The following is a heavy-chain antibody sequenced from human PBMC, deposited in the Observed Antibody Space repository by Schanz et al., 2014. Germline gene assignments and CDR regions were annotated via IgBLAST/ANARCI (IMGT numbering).Heavy chain of an antibody. CDR3: VKEEWWRFDP. D-gene: IGHD2-15*01. Sequence: EQMVESGGGLVKPGGSLILSCAASRLTFANEDIHWVRQAPGQGLEKVAVTSTDGTKTYYAASVRGRFTISRDNSKNTVYLQMNSLRIEDTAEYHCVKEEWWRFDPWGQGTLVTVSS. CDR2: TSTDGTKT. V-gene: IGHV3-30*18. J-gene: IGHJ5*02. CDR1: RLTFANED.